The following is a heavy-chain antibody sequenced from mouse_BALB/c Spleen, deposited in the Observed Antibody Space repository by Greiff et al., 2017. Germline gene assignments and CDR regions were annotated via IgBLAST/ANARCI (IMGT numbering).Heavy chain of an antibody. V-gene: IGHV3-2*02. CDR3: ARRTASGFAY. Sequence: EVQLQESGPGLVKPSQSLSLTCTVTGYSITSDYAWNWIRQFPGNQLEWMGYISYSGSTSYNPSLKSRISITRDTSKNQFFLQLNSVTTEDTATYYCARRTASGFAYWGQGTLVTVSA. J-gene: IGHJ3*01. D-gene: IGHD1-2*01. CDR2: ISYSGST. CDR1: GYSITSDYA.